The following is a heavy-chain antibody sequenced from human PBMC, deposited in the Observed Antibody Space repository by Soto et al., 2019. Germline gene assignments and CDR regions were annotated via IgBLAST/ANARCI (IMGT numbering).Heavy chain of an antibody. Sequence: EVQLVESGGGLVQPGRSLRLSCAASGFTFDDYAMHWVRQAPGKGLEWVSGISWNRGSIGYADSVKGRFTISRDNATNSLSLIMNSLRAEDTAVDYCAKSRFYAYCGGACYSGAFDIWGQGTMVTVSS. CDR1: GFTFDDYA. CDR3: AKSRFYAYCGGACYSGAFDI. J-gene: IGHJ3*02. V-gene: IGHV3-9*01. D-gene: IGHD2-21*02. CDR2: ISWNRGSI.